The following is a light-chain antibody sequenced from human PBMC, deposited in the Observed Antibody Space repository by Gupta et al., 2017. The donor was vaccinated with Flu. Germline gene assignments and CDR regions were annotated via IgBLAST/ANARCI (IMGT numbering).Light chain of an antibody. CDR3: CSYAGSFWV. Sequence: QSVTISCTGTSSDVGGYNYVSWYQQHPGKAPKLMIYDVSNRPSGVPDRFSGSKSGNTASLTISGLQAEDEADYYCCSYAGSFWVFGGGTKLTVL. CDR2: DVS. J-gene: IGLJ3*02. CDR1: SSDVGGYNY. V-gene: IGLV2-11*01.